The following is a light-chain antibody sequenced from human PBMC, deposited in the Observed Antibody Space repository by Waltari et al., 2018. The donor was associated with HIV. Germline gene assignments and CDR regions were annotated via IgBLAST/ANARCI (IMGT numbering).Light chain of an antibody. CDR1: ELPKHY. Sequence: SYDLTQPPSVSVSPGQTARIACSGDELPKHYSYWYQQRPGQAPVLLIYKDNERPSGFPARFSGSSSGTTVTLTITGAQADDEAVYWCQSADSSGALVFGGGTKLTVL. V-gene: IGLV3-25*03. CDR3: QSADSSGALV. CDR2: KDN. J-gene: IGLJ3*02.